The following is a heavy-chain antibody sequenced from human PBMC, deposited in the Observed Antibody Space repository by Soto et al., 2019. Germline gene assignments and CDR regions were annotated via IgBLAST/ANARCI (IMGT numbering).Heavy chain of an antibody. Sequence: QVQLVESGGGVVQPGRSLRLSCAASGFTFSNYGMHWVRQAPGKGLEWVAVISFDGSNKYYADSVKGRFTISRDNSKNTLYLQMNSLRAEDTAVYYCAKDRRPNYCSGMDVWGQGTTVTVSS. CDR2: ISFDGSNK. D-gene: IGHD6-25*01. CDR1: GFTFSNYG. J-gene: IGHJ6*02. V-gene: IGHV3-30*18. CDR3: AKDRRPNYCSGMDV.